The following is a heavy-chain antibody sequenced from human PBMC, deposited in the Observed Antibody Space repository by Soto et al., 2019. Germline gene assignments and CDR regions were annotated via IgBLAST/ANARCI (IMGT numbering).Heavy chain of an antibody. D-gene: IGHD5-12*01. J-gene: IGHJ4*02. CDR1: GFSLTSGVG. Sequence: QITLKESGPTLVRPPQTLTLTSTFSGFSLTSGVGVGWIRQPPGKALEWLALIYWDDDTRYSPSLKNRLTITKDTSKNQVVLTMTNVGPVDTATYFCAHIDPEIVTVGGHGGFDYWGQGTLVTVSS. CDR3: AHIDPEIVTVGGHGGFDY. V-gene: IGHV2-5*02. CDR2: IYWDDDT.